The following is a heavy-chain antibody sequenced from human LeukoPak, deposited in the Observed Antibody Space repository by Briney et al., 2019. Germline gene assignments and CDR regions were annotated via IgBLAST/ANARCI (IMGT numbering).Heavy chain of an antibody. D-gene: IGHD2-2*01. Sequence: QPGGSLRLSCAASGFTFSRYWMSWVRQAPGKGLEWVASIKQDGSEKYYVDSVKGRFTISRDNAKNSLYLQMNSLRAEDTAVYYCARDSRVVPAAMHDYWGQGTLVTVSS. CDR1: GFTFSRYW. V-gene: IGHV3-7*01. CDR3: ARDSRVVPAAMHDY. J-gene: IGHJ4*02. CDR2: IKQDGSEK.